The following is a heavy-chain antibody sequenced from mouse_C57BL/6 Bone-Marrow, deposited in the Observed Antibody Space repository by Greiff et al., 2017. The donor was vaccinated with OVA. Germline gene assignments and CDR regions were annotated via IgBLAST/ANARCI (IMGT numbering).Heavy chain of an antibody. CDR1: GFTFTDYY. J-gene: IGHJ1*03. CDR2: IRNKANGYTT. Sequence: EVMLVESGGGLVQPGGSLSLSCAASGFTFTDYYMSWVRQPPGKALEWLGFIRNKANGYTTEYSASVKGRFTISRDNSQSILYLQMNALRAEDSATYYCARIYYYGSTYWYFDVWGTGTTVTVSS. D-gene: IGHD1-1*01. V-gene: IGHV7-3*01. CDR3: ARIYYYGSTYWYFDV.